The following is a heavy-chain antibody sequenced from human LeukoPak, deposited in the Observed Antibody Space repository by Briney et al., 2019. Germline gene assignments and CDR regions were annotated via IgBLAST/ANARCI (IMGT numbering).Heavy chain of an antibody. CDR3: AREAAYYYGSGSTPGTGMDV. D-gene: IGHD3-10*01. V-gene: IGHV3-48*03. Sequence: GSLRLSCAASGFTFSSYEMNWVRQAPGKGLEWVSYISSSGSTIYYADSVKGRLTISRDNAKNSLYLQMNSLRAEDTAVYYCAREAAYYYGSGSTPGTGMDVWGQGTTVTVSS. J-gene: IGHJ6*02. CDR2: ISSSGSTI. CDR1: GFTFSSYE.